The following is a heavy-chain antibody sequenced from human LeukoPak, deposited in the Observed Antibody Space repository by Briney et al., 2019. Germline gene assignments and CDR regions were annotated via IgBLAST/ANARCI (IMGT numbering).Heavy chain of an antibody. D-gene: IGHD6-19*01. Sequence: PGGSLRLSCTASGFTFGDYAMSWFRQAPGKGLEWVGFIRSKAYGGTTEYAASVKGRFTISRDDSKSIAYLQMNSLKTEDTAVYYCTRGPHVSGWTPNWFDPWGQRTLVTVSS. CDR1: GFTFGDYA. J-gene: IGHJ5*02. CDR3: TRGPHVSGWTPNWFDP. CDR2: IRSKAYGGTT. V-gene: IGHV3-49*03.